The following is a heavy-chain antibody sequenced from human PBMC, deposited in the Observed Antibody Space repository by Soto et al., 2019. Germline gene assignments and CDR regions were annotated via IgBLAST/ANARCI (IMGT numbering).Heavy chain of an antibody. D-gene: IGHD3-22*01. Sequence: GGSLRLSCAASGFTFSSYSMNWVRQAPGKGLEWVSSISSSSSYIYYADSVKGRFTISRDNAKNSLYLQMNSLRAEDTAVYYCARDLGYYDSSGYSFSGGMDVWGQGTTVTVSS. CDR2: ISSSSSYI. CDR1: GFTFSSYS. CDR3: ARDLGYYDSSGYSFSGGMDV. J-gene: IGHJ6*02. V-gene: IGHV3-21*01.